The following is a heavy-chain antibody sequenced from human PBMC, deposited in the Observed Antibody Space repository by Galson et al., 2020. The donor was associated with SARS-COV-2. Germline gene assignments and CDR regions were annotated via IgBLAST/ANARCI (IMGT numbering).Heavy chain of an antibody. Sequence: SEPLSLTCTVSGGSISSGRYYWGWIRQPPGKGRSWLGSIYYSANTRYNPSLNSRVTISVDTSKNQFSLKSSSLTAADPAVYYCARDPRAGDCCNWFYPGGQGTLVTVSS. CDR1: GGSISSGRYY. J-gene: IGHJ5*02. CDR2: IYYSANT. D-gene: IGHD2-21*02. CDR3: ARDPRAGDCCNWFYP. V-gene: IGHV4-39*07.